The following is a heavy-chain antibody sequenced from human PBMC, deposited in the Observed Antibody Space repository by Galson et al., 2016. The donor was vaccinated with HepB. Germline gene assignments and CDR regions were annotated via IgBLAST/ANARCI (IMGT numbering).Heavy chain of an antibody. D-gene: IGHD1-26*01. CDR3: ARNGKRRPIRAIDY. CDR1: GGSFSGYY. J-gene: IGHJ4*02. V-gene: IGHV4-34*01. CDR2: INDIGST. Sequence: SETLSLTCGVYGGSFSGYYWTWIRQSPGKGLEWIGEINDIGSTNYNPSLKSRGTISLDTSKNRFSLNLTSVTAADTAVYYCARNGKRRPIRAIDYWGQGTLVTVSS.